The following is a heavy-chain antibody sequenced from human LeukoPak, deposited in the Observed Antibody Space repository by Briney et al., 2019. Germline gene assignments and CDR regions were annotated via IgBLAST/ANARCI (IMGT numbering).Heavy chain of an antibody. J-gene: IGHJ4*02. D-gene: IGHD6-13*01. Sequence: SETLSLTCTVSGGSISSYYWSWIRQPPGKGLEGIGYIYYSGSTNYNPSLKSRVTISVDTSKNQFSLKLSSVTAADTAVYYCARVPGIAAAGLYYFDYWGQGTLVTVSS. V-gene: IGHV4-59*01. CDR1: GGSISSYY. CDR2: IYYSGST. CDR3: ARVPGIAAAGLYYFDY.